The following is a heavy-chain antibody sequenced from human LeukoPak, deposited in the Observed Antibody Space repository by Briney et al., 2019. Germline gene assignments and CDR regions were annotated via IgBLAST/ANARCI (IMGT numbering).Heavy chain of an antibody. V-gene: IGHV3-23*01. CDR2: ISGGSSST. CDR1: GFTFDTYA. Sequence: GGSLRLSCAASGFTFDTYAMTWVRQAPGKGLEWVSAISGGSSSTYYADYVKGRFTISRDNSKNTLYLQMNSLRTEDTAVYYCAKGPLRDYFDSSGYRRGGYYFDYWGEGTLVTVSS. J-gene: IGHJ4*02. D-gene: IGHD3-22*01. CDR3: AKGPLRDYFDSSGYRRGGYYFDY.